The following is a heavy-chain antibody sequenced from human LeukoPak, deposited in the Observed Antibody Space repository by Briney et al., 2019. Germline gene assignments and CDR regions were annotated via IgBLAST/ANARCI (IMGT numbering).Heavy chain of an antibody. CDR2: FDLEDGKT. J-gene: IGHJ4*02. CDR1: GYSLTELS. CDR3: VMGDPYQLLEE. Sequence: ASVKVSCKVSGYSLTELSKYWVRQAPGKGPEWMGGFDLEDGKTIYAQKFEGRLTMTEDTSSDTAYMELSSLRSDDTAVYYCVMGDPYQLLEEWGQGTLVTVSS. D-gene: IGHD2-2*01. V-gene: IGHV1-24*01.